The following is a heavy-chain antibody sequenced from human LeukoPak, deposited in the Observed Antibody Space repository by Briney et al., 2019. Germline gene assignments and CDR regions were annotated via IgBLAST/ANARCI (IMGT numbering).Heavy chain of an antibody. J-gene: IGHJ4*02. Sequence: SETLSLTCTVSGGSISSNYWNWIRQAPXXXXEWIGYIYHSGSTNYNPSLKSRVTMSVDTSENQFSLKLTSVTAADTAVYYCASYDSSGLFEYWGQGTLVTVSS. V-gene: IGHV4-59*08. CDR1: GGSISSNY. CDR2: IYHSGST. CDR3: ASYDSSGLFEY. D-gene: IGHD3-22*01.